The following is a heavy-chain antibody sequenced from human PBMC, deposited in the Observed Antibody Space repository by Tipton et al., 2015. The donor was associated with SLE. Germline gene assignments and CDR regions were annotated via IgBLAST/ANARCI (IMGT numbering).Heavy chain of an antibody. CDR1: GFTFSSYV. D-gene: IGHD2-2*01. CDR3: AKSRGLAV. Sequence: SLRLSCAPSGFTFSSYVMSWVRQAPGTGLEWVANINQDSSEQNYVDSVKGRFTISRDNAKNSLYLQMNSLRAEDTAMYYCAKSRGLAVWGQGTTVTVSS. J-gene: IGHJ6*02. CDR2: INQDSSEQ. V-gene: IGHV3-7*01.